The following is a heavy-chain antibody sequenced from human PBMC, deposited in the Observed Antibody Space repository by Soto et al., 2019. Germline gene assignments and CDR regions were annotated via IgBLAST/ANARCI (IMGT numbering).Heavy chain of an antibody. J-gene: IGHJ5*02. CDR2: IIPIFGTA. D-gene: IGHD5-12*01. CDR1: GGTFSSYA. CDR3: ARDQAGYSGYDYNWFDP. Sequence: GASVKVSCKASGGTFSSYAISWVRQAPGQGLEWMGGIIPIFGTANYAQKFQGRVTITADESTSTAYMELSSLRSEDTAVYYCARDQAGYSGYDYNWFDPWGQGTLVTVSS. V-gene: IGHV1-69*13.